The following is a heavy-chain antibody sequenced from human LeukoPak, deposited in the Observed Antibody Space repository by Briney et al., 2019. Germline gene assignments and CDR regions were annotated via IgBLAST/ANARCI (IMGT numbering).Heavy chain of an antibody. D-gene: IGHD4-17*01. CDR1: GFSITDAW. CDR3: TIDRGDYGIPY. CDR2: IRSKTDGGTT. V-gene: IGHV3-15*07. J-gene: IGHJ4*02. Sequence: GGSLRLSCVASGFSITDAWMNWVRQAPGKGLEWVGRIRSKTDGGTTDYAAPVKGRFSISRDDSKNTLYLQMNRLKTEDTAVYYCTIDRGDYGIPYWGQGTLVTVSS.